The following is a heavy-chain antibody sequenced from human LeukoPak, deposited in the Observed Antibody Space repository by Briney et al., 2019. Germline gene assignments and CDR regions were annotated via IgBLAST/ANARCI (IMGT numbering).Heavy chain of an antibody. CDR2: LHSGGST. V-gene: IGHV3-53*01. D-gene: IGHD5-24*01. J-gene: IGHJ4*02. Sequence: GGSLRLSCAASGFIVSNNYMSWVRQAPGKGLEWVSVLHSGGSTYYADSVKGRFTISRDISKNTLYLQMNSLRVEDTAVYYCAKGPKLGDGFHCDYWGQGTLVTVSS. CDR3: AKGPKLGDGFHCDY. CDR1: GFIVSNNY.